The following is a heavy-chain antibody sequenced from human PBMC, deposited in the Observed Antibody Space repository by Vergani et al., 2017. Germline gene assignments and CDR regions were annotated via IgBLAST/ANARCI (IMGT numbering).Heavy chain of an antibody. Sequence: QVQLVQSGAEVKKPGASVKVSCKVSGYTLTELSMHWVRQAPGKGLEWMGIINPSGGSTSYAQKFQGRVTMTRDTSTSTVYMELSSLRSEDTAVYYCARGTYYYDSSGYYHESYFDYWGQGTLVTVSS. V-gene: IGHV1-46*01. D-gene: IGHD3-22*01. J-gene: IGHJ4*02. CDR1: GYTLTELS. CDR2: INPSGGST. CDR3: ARGTYYYDSSGYYHESYFDY.